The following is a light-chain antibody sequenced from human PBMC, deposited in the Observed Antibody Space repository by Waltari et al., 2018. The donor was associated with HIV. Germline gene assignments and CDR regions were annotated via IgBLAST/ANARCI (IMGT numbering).Light chain of an antibody. V-gene: IGLV3-9*01. J-gene: IGLJ2*01. CDR1: NIGNKN. CDR3: QVWDSSAGAV. CDR2: GDS. Sequence: SYELTQPLSVSVALGQTATITCGGNNIGNKNVHWYQQRPGQAPVVVIYGDSNRPSGIPERFSGSNSGNTATLTISRAQAGDEADYYCQVWDSSAGAVFGGGTELTVL.